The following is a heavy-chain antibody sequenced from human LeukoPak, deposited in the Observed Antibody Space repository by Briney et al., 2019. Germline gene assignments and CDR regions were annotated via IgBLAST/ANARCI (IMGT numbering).Heavy chain of an antibody. CDR2: TYYRSKWYN. D-gene: IGHD3-22*01. CDR1: GDSVSSNSAA. CDR3: ARAPGYYDSSGFLDY. V-gene: IGHV6-1*01. Sequence: SQTLSLTCAISGDSVSSNSAAWNWIRQSPSRGLEWLGRTYYRSKWYNDYAVSVKSRITINPDTSKNQFSLQLNSVTAADTAVYYCARAPGYYDSSGFLDYWGQGTLVTVSS. J-gene: IGHJ4*02.